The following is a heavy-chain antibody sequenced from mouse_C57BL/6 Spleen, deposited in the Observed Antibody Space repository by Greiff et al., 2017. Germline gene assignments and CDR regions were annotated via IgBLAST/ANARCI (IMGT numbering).Heavy chain of an antibody. CDR1: GYTFTSYW. CDR2: IHPNSGST. D-gene: IGHD4-1*01. J-gene: IGHJ3*01. Sequence: QVQLQQPGAELVKPGASVKLSCKASGYTFTSYWMHWVKQRPGQGLEWIGMIHPNSGSTNYNEKFKSKATLTVDKSSSTAYMQLSSLTSEDSAVYYCASWDSSSWFAYWGQGTLVTVSA. CDR3: ASWDSSSWFAY. V-gene: IGHV1-64*01.